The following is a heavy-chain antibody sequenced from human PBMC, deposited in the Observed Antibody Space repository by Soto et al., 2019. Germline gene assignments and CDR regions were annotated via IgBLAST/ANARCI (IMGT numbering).Heavy chain of an antibody. Sequence: ASVKVSCKAPGGAFSDNGITWVRQAPGQGLEWMGRIRANLGITNYAQKFQGRVTMATDTSTSTAYMELRSLRSDDTAVYYCARGYSSSWAKYYYYGMDVWGQGTTVTVSS. CDR2: IRANLGIT. V-gene: IGHV1-18*04. D-gene: IGHD6-13*01. J-gene: IGHJ6*02. CDR1: GGAFSDNG. CDR3: ARGYSSSWAKYYYYGMDV.